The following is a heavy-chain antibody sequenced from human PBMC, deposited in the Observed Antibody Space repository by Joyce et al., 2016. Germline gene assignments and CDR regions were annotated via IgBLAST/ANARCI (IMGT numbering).Heavy chain of an antibody. CDR1: GGSISSRSYY. CDR3: ARDIGYYYDSSGYYLHDAFDI. Sequence: QLQLQESGPGLVKPSETLSLTCTVSGGSISSRSYYWGWIRQPPGKGLEWIGTIYYSGRTYYNPSLKRRVTISVDTSKNQFSLELSSVTEADTAVYYCARDIGYYYDSSGYYLHDAFDIWGQGTMVTVSS. CDR2: IYYSGRT. V-gene: IGHV4-39*07. J-gene: IGHJ3*02. D-gene: IGHD3-22*01.